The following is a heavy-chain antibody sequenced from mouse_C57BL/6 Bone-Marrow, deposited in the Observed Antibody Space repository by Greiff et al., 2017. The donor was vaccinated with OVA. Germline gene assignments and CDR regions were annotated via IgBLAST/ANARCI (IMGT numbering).Heavy chain of an antibody. CDR1: GYTFTSYW. CDR2: IDPSDSYT. CDR3: AREETYYYGSSYGFAY. D-gene: IGHD1-1*01. V-gene: IGHV1-50*01. J-gene: IGHJ3*01. Sequence: VQLQQPGAELVKPGASVKLSCKASGYTFTSYWMQWVNQRPGQGLEWIGEIDPSDSYTNYNQKFKGKATLTVDTSSSTAYMQLSSLTSEDSAVYYCAREETYYYGSSYGFAYWGQGTLVTVSA.